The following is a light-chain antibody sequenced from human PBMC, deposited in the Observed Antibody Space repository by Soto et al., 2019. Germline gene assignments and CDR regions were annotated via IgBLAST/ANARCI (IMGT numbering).Light chain of an antibody. CDR3: QQYYSYPWT. CDR2: AAS. CDR1: QGISSY. J-gene: IGKJ1*01. V-gene: IGKV1-8*01. Sequence: AIRMTQSPSSLSASTGDRVTITCRASQGISSYLAGYQQKPGKAPKLLIYAASTLQSGVPSRFSGSGSGTDFTLTISCLQSEDFATYYCQQYYSYPWTFGHGTKVEIK.